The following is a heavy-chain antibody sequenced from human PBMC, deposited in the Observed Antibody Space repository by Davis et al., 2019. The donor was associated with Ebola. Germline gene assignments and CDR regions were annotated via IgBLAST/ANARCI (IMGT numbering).Heavy chain of an antibody. V-gene: IGHV3-21*01. CDR3: ARETLADRHFDY. J-gene: IGHJ4*02. CDR1: GFTFSSYS. D-gene: IGHD6-25*01. CDR2: ISSSSNYI. Sequence: GESLKISCAASGFTFSSYSMNWVRQAPGQGLEWVSSISSSSNYIYYADSLKGRFTISRDNAKNPLYLQMNSLRDEDTAVYYCARETLADRHFDYWGQGTLVTVSS.